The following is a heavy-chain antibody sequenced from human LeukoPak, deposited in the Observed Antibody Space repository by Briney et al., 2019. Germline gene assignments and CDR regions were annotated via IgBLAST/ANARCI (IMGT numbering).Heavy chain of an antibody. D-gene: IGHD2-15*01. Sequence: SQTLSLSCTVSGGSISSGDHYWTWIRQPPGKGPDWIGYIYYSGSTYYNPSLKSRITISVDTSKNQFSLKMTSVTAADTAIYYCAREVFGGSCPHFDYWGQGTLVTVSS. CDR3: AREVFGGSCPHFDY. CDR2: IYYSGST. CDR1: GGSISSGDHY. J-gene: IGHJ4*02. V-gene: IGHV4-30-4*01.